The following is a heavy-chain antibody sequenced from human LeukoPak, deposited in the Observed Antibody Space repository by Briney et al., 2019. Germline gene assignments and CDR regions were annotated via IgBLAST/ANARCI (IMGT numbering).Heavy chain of an antibody. V-gene: IGHV3-30*03. CDR1: RFTFSIFG. Sequence: TGGSLRLSCAASRFTFSIFGMHWVRQAPGKGLEWIAVISSDGTNKYYADSVRGRFTISGDNSKDTLYLQMSSLRIEDTAIYYCRAATRYLDYYYDYWGQGTLVTVSS. CDR3: RAATRYLDYYYDY. D-gene: IGHD3-22*01. J-gene: IGHJ4*02. CDR2: ISSDGTNK.